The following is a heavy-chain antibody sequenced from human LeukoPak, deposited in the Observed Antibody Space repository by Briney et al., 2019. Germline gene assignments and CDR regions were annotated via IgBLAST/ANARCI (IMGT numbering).Heavy chain of an antibody. J-gene: IGHJ5*02. CDR1: GGTFSSYA. D-gene: IGHD6-13*01. V-gene: IGHV1-69*05. Sequence: SAKVSCKASGGTFSSYAISWVRQAPGQGLEWMGRIIPIFGTANYAQKFQGRVTITTDESTSTAYMELSSLRSEDTAVYYCARDYIAAAGRSWFDPWGQGTLVTVSS. CDR2: IIPIFGTA. CDR3: ARDYIAAAGRSWFDP.